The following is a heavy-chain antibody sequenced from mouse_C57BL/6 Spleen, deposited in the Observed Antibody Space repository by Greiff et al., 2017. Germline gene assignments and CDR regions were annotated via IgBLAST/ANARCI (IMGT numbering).Heavy chain of an antibody. D-gene: IGHD1-1*01. CDR3: ARHYGSSYGFAY. CDR2: INPSNGGT. Sequence: VQLQQSGTELVKPGASVKLSCKASGYTFTSYWMHWVKQRPGQGLEWIGNINPSNGGTNYNEKFKSKDTLTVDKSSSTAYMQLSSLTSEDSAVYYCARHYGSSYGFAYWGQGTLVTVSA. V-gene: IGHV1-53*01. CDR1: GYTFTSYW. J-gene: IGHJ3*01.